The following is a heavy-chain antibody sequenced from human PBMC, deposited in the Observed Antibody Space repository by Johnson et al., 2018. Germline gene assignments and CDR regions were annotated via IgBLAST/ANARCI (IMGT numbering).Heavy chain of an antibody. Sequence: VQLVESGGGLVKPGGSRRLSCAASGFTFANAWMNWVRQVPGKGLEWVSYISCSGSTIYYADSVKGRFTIPRDTAKNSMYLQMNSLRAEDTAVYYCARGAGFGSGGSCLGRYPSQHWGQGTLVTVSS. CDR3: ARGAGFGSGGSCLGRYPSQH. CDR1: GFTFANAW. D-gene: IGHD2-15*01. J-gene: IGHJ1*01. V-gene: IGHV3-11*04. CDR2: ISCSGSTI.